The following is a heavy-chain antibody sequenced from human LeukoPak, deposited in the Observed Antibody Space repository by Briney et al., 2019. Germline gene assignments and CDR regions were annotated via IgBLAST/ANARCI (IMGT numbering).Heavy chain of an antibody. J-gene: IGHJ4*02. CDR1: GFTFSSYA. CDR2: ISGSGGST. D-gene: IGHD3-3*02. Sequence: GGSLRLSCAASGFTFSSYAMSWVRQPPAKGLEWVSAISGSGGSTYYADSVKGRLTISRDNSKNTLYLQMSSLSAEDTAVYYCAKVPIKSNILEGYFDYGGQGTLVTVSS. V-gene: IGHV3-23*01. CDR3: AKVPIKSNILEGYFDY.